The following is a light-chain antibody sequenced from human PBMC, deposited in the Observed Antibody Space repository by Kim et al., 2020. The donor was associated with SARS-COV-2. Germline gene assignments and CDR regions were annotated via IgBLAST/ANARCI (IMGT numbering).Light chain of an antibody. V-gene: IGKV1-5*01. J-gene: IGKJ1*01. Sequence: ASVGDRVTITCRASQTISTWLAWYQQRPGKGPRRLICAASSWERGAPTRLSGRGPGTDFALTLSSLQPDDFATYYCQQYESFPRTFGQGTKVDIK. CDR1: QTISTW. CDR3: QQYESFPRT. CDR2: AAS.